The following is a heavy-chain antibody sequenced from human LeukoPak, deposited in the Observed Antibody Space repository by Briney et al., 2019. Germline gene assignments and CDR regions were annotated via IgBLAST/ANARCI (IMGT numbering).Heavy chain of an antibody. CDR3: AKESVWFGESNPFDY. CDR1: GFTFSSYS. J-gene: IGHJ4*02. CDR2: ISSSSSYI. Sequence: GGSLRLSCAASGFTFSSYSMNWVRQAPGKGLEWVSSISSSSSYIYYADSVKGRFTISRDNSKNALYLQMSSLRAEDTAVYYCAKESVWFGESNPFDYWGQGTLVTVAS. V-gene: IGHV3-21*01. D-gene: IGHD3-10*01.